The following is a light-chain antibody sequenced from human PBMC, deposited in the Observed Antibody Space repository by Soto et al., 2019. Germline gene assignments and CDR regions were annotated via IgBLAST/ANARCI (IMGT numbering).Light chain of an antibody. CDR2: GAS. Sequence: EIVLTQSPGTLSLSPGERATLSFMASQSVSSSYLAWYQQKPGQAPRLLIYGASTRATGIPGRFSGSGSETEFTLTISSLQSEDFAIYYCQQYHNWPPITFGQGTRLEIK. CDR3: QQYHNWPPIT. J-gene: IGKJ5*01. V-gene: IGKV3-15*01. CDR1: QSVSSSY.